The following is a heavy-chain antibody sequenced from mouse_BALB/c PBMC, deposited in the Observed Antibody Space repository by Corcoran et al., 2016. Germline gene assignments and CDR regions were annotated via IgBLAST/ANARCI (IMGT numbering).Heavy chain of an antibody. Sequence: EVKLQQSGPELVKSGASVKMSCKASGYTFTSYVMHWVKQKPGQGLEWIGYINPYNDGTKYNEKFKGNATLPSDKSSSTAYIELSSLTSEDSAVYYCAEGRGFAYWGQGTLVTVSA. CDR3: AEGRGFAY. D-gene: IGHD3-3*01. V-gene: IGHV1S136*01. J-gene: IGHJ3*01. CDR1: GYTFTSYV. CDR2: INPYNDGT.